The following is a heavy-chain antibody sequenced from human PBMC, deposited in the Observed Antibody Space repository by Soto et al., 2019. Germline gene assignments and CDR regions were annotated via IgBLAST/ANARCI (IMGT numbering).Heavy chain of an antibody. V-gene: IGHV1-69*02. Sequence: QVHLEQSGAEVKKPGSSVKVSCKAAGGTFSTYTLIWVRQAPGQGLEWMGRIIPMLTVTNSAQKSQGRVTLTADKSTSTAFMELTSLTSDDTAVYYCSIGSWSAETFDVWGQGTMVTASS. CDR3: SIGSWSAETFDV. J-gene: IGHJ3*01. CDR2: IIPMLTVT. CDR1: GGTFSTYT. D-gene: IGHD2-2*01.